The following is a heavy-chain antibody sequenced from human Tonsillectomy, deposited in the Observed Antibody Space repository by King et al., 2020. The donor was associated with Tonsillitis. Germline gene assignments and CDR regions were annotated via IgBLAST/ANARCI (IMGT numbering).Heavy chain of an antibody. D-gene: IGHD1-26*01. Sequence: QVQLVESGAEVKKPGASVKVSCKASGFTFTSYDINWVRQATGQGLEWMGWMNPNSGNTGYAQKFQGRVTMTRNNSISTAYMEVSSLRAEDTAVYDCAGSRGAAQFSCVDPWGQGTLVTVSS. V-gene: IGHV1-8*01. CDR3: AGSRGAAQFSCVDP. CDR1: GFTFTSYD. CDR2: MNPNSGNT. J-gene: IGHJ5*02.